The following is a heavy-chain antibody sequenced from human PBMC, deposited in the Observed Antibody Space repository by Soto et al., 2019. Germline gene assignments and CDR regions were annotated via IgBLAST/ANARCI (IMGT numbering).Heavy chain of an antibody. J-gene: IGHJ6*02. CDR1: GFTFSRYS. D-gene: IGHD6-13*01. CDR3: ASCLIAAAGNYYGMDV. V-gene: IGHV3-48*02. CDR2: ISSSSSTI. Sequence: PGGSLRLSCAASGFTFSRYSMNWVRQAPGKGLEWVSYISSSSSTIYYADSVKGRFTISRDNAKNSLYLQMNSLRDEDTAVYYCASCLIAAAGNYYGMDVWGQGTTVTVSS.